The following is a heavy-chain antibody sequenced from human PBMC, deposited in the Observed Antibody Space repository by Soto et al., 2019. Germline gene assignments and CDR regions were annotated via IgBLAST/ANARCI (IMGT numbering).Heavy chain of an antibody. CDR2: IYSGGST. V-gene: IGHV3-66*01. Sequence: EVQLVESGGGLVQPGGSLRLSCAASGFTVSSNYMSWVRQAPGKGLEWVSVIYSGGSTYYADSVKGRFTISRDNSTNTLYLQMNSLRAEDTAVYYCARVDDFWGGYPRWFDPWGQGTLVTVSS. CDR3: ARVDDFWGGYPRWFDP. CDR1: GFTVSSNY. J-gene: IGHJ5*02. D-gene: IGHD3-3*01.